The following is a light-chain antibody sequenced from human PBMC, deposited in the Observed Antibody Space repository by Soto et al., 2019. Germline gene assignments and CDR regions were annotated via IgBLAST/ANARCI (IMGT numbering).Light chain of an antibody. J-gene: IGKJ1*01. V-gene: IGKV3-15*01. CDR3: HQYNHWLTWT. Sequence: DIVLTQTPATLSVSPWERATLSCRASQSVSSNLAWYQQKPGQAPRLLIYGASTSAAGIPARFSGSGSGTDFTLPITSLQSEDFAVYYCHQYNHWLTWTFGQGTKVYIK. CDR1: QSVSSN. CDR2: GAS.